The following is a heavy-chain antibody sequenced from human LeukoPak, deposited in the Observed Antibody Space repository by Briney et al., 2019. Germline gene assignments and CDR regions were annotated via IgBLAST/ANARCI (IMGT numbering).Heavy chain of an antibody. V-gene: IGHV4-34*01. D-gene: IGHD3-9*01. Sequence: SETLSPTCAVYGGSFSGYYWSWIRQPPGKGLEWIGEINHSGSTNYNPSLKSRVTISVDTSKNQFSLKLSSVTAADTAVYYCARHAEYYDILTGRHFDYWGQGTLVTVSS. CDR2: INHSGST. CDR3: ARHAEYYDILTGRHFDY. CDR1: GGSFSGYY. J-gene: IGHJ4*02.